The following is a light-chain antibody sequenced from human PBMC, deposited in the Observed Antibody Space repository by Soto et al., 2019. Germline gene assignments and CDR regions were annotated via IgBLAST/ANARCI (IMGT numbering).Light chain of an antibody. J-gene: IGKJ1*01. V-gene: IGKV1-39*01. CDR3: QQSYITPKT. CDR1: QSISTY. Sequence: DIQMTQSPSTLSAAVGDRVTITCRASQSISTYLNWYQQKPGKVPKLLIYAAFSLQSGVPSRFGGSGSGTDFTLTISSLQPEDFATYYCQQSYITPKTFGQGTKVQVK. CDR2: AAF.